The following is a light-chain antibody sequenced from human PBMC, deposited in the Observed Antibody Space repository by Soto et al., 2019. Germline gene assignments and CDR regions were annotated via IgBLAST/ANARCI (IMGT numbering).Light chain of an antibody. CDR2: GAS. J-gene: IGKJ1*01. CDR1: QSVSST. Sequence: EIVMTQSPATLSVSPGDRATLSCRASQSVSSTLAWYQQKPGQAPRLLIYGASTRATGIPARFSGSGSGKEFTLTISSRQAADFAVYYCQQYNNWPRRTFGQGTKVEIK. V-gene: IGKV3-15*01. CDR3: QQYNNWPRRT.